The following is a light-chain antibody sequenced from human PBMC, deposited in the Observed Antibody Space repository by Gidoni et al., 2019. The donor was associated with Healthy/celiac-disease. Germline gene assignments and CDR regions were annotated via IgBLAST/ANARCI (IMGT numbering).Light chain of an antibody. CDR2: AAS. J-gene: IGKJ3*01. V-gene: IGKV1-39*01. Sequence: DIQMTQSPSSLSASVGDRVTITCRASQSISSYFNWYQQKPGNAPKLLIYAASSLQSGVPSRFIGSGSGTDFTLIISSLQPEDFATYYCQQSYSTPPFTFGPGTKVDIK. CDR3: QQSYSTPPFT. CDR1: QSISSY.